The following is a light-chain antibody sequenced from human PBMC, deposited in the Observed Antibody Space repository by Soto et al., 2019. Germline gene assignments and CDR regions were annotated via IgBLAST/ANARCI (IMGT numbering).Light chain of an antibody. CDR3: QYYNNCPTTT. V-gene: IGKV3-15*01. J-gene: IGKJ5*01. Sequence: EIVMTQSPATLSVAVGERATISCRASQSVTSNLAWYQQKPGQAPRLLIYLASSRDTGIPARFSGSGSGTEFTLTISSRNSEAFAFDYCQYYNNCPTTTFGQGTRLEIK. CDR2: LAS. CDR1: QSVTSN.